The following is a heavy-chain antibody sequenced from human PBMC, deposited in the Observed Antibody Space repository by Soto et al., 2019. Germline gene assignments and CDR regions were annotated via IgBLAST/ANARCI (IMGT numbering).Heavy chain of an antibody. D-gene: IGHD2-2*02. Sequence: EVQLVESGGGLVKPGGSLRLSCAASGFTFSSYNMNWVRQAPGKGLERVSSISSSSRYMYYADSLKGRLTISRDNAKNSLYLHMNSLSSEYTAVYYCARGYCSRNSCYTGDAFDIWCQGTVVTVSS. V-gene: IGHV3-21*01. CDR2: ISSSSRYM. CDR3: ARGYCSRNSCYTGDAFDI. J-gene: IGHJ3*02. CDR1: GFTFSSYN.